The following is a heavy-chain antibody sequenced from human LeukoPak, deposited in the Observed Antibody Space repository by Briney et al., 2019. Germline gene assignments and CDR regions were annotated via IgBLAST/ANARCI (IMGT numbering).Heavy chain of an antibody. CDR3: ARNYVVVVPGGIRKRNYYYGMDV. J-gene: IGHJ6*02. Sequence: GGSLRLSCAASGFTFSSYEMNWVRQAPGKGLEWVSYISGSGSTVYYADSVKGRFTISRDNAKNSLYLQINSLRAEDTALYYCARNYVVVVPGGIRKRNYYYGMDVWGQGTTDTVSS. D-gene: IGHD2-2*02. CDR2: ISGSGSTV. V-gene: IGHV3-48*03. CDR1: GFTFSSYE.